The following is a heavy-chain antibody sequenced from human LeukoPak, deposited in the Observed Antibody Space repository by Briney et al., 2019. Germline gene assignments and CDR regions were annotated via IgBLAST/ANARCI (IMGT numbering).Heavy chain of an antibody. Sequence: GGSLRLSCAASGFTFSDYGINWVRQAPGKGLEWLSFVSGKSRAIYYADSVKGRFTISRDNSKNTLYLQMNSLRAEDTAVYYCAKGGHSNYQASFDPWGQGTLVTVSS. CDR3: AKGGHSNYQASFDP. D-gene: IGHD4-11*01. J-gene: IGHJ5*02. CDR1: GFTFSDYG. V-gene: IGHV3-48*01. CDR2: VSGKSRAI.